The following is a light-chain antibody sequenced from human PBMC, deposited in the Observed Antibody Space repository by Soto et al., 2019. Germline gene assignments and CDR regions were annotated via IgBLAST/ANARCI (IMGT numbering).Light chain of an antibody. CDR2: NSN. J-gene: IGLJ3*02. Sequence: QSVLTQPPSASGTPGQRVTISCSGSTSNIGSNTVNWYQQLPGTAPKFLIYNSNHQPSGVLDRFSGSKSGTTASLAITGLHSDDEADYYCSAWDDSLTGQVFGGGTKLTVL. CDR3: SAWDDSLTGQV. CDR1: TSNIGSNT. V-gene: IGLV1-44*01.